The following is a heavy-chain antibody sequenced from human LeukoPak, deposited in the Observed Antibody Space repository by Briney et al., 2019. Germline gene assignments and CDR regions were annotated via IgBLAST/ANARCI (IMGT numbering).Heavy chain of an antibody. V-gene: IGHV3-23*01. CDR2: ISGSGGST. CDR1: GFTFSSYA. Sequence: GGSLRLSCAASGFTFSSYAMSWVRQAPGKGLEWVSAISGSGGSTYYADSVKGRFTISRDNSKNTLYLQMNSLRAEDTAVYYCAKDKVRGVIITPPFDYWGQGTLVTVSS. D-gene: IGHD3-10*01. CDR3: AKDKVRGVIITPPFDY. J-gene: IGHJ4*02.